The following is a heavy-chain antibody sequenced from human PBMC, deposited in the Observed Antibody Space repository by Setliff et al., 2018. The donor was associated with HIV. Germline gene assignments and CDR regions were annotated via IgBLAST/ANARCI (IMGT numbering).Heavy chain of an antibody. V-gene: IGHV4-34*01. Sequence: SETLSLTCAVYGGSVSGHYWGWFRQPPGKGLEWIGEITPTGDTNYNPSLRSRVTISVDTSKNQVSLRLTSVTSADTALYYCARESQQYYDILTGFNYYYGMDVWGRGITVTVSS. CDR3: ARESQQYYDILTGFNYYYGMDV. J-gene: IGHJ6*02. D-gene: IGHD3-9*01. CDR1: GGSVSGHY. CDR2: ITPTGDT.